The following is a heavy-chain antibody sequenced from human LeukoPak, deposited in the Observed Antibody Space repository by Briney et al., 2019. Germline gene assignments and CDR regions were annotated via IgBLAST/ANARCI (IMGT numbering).Heavy chain of an antibody. Sequence: GGSLRLSCAASGFSFSDYYMSWIRQAPWKGLEWVSYISESGYTIYYADSVKGRFTISRDNAKNSLYLQMNSLRAEDTAVYFCARGRPGYNYGTFHSWGQGTLVHVSS. V-gene: IGHV3-11*04. CDR1: GFSFSDYY. CDR3: ARGRPGYNYGTFHS. J-gene: IGHJ4*02. CDR2: ISESGYTI. D-gene: IGHD5-18*01.